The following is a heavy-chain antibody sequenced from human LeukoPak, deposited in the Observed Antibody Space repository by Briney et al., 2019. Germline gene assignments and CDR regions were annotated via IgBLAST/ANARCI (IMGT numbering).Heavy chain of an antibody. CDR1: GYTFTSYG. Sequence: ASVKVSCKASGYTFTSYGISWVRQAPGQGLEWMGWISAYNGNTNYAQKLQGRVTMTTDTSTSTAYMELRSLRSDDTAVYYCARDRYCSGGSCYSHYYYGMDVWGQGTTVTVSS. D-gene: IGHD2-15*01. J-gene: IGHJ6*02. CDR3: ARDRYCSGGSCYSHYYYGMDV. V-gene: IGHV1-18*01. CDR2: ISAYNGNT.